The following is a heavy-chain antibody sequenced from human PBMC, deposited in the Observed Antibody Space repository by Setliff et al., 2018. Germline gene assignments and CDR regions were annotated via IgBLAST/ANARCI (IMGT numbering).Heavy chain of an antibody. D-gene: IGHD6-6*01. Sequence: ASVKVSCKASGYTFTSSGISWVRQAPGQGLDWMGGIIPIFGTANYAQKFQGRVTMTTDTSTSTGYVELRSLRPDDTAVYYCATRRAARSPLTGWGQGTLVTVSS. CDR1: GYTFTSSG. CDR3: ATRRAARSPLTG. CDR2: IIPIFGTA. J-gene: IGHJ4*02. V-gene: IGHV1-18*01.